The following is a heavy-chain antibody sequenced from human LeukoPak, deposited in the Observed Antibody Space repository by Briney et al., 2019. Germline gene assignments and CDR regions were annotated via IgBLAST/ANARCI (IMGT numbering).Heavy chain of an antibody. V-gene: IGHV4-31*03. CDR3: ARRYYYDSSGYYDS. D-gene: IGHD3-22*01. J-gene: IGHJ5*02. Sequence: PSETLSLTCTVSGGSISSGGYYWSWIRQHPGKGLEWIGYIYYSGSTYYNPSLKSRVTISVDTSKNQSSLKLSSVTAADTAVYYCARRYYYDSSGYYDSWGQGTLVTVSS. CDR2: IYYSGST. CDR1: GGSISSGGYY.